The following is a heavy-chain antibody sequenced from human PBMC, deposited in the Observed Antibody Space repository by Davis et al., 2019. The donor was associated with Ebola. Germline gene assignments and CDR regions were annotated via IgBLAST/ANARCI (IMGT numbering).Heavy chain of an antibody. CDR2: IDQDGTKK. CDR1: GFTLSNYC. V-gene: IGHV3-7*01. J-gene: IGHJ4*02. CDR3: VSQYSTSSHY. D-gene: IGHD6-6*01. Sequence: PGGSLTLSCVASGFTLSNYCMGWVRQAPGKGLEWVANIDQDGTKKNYVDSVKGRFTVSRDNSKNSLDLQMNSLGAEDTAIYYCVSQYSTSSHYWGQGALVTVSS.